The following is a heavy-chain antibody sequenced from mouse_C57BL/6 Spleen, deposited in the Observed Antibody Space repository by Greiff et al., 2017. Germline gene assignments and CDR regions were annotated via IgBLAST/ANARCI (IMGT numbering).Heavy chain of an antibody. V-gene: IGHV3-6*01. CDR1: GYSITSGYY. D-gene: IGHD2-12*01. CDR2: ISYDGSN. Sequence: VQLQQSGPGLVKPSQSLSLTCSVTGYSITSGYYWNWIRQFPGNKLEWMGYISYDGSNNYNPSLKNRISITRDTSKNQFFLKLNSVTTEDTATYYCARGGSYYSPFAYWGQGTLVTVSA. CDR3: ARGGSYYSPFAY. J-gene: IGHJ3*01.